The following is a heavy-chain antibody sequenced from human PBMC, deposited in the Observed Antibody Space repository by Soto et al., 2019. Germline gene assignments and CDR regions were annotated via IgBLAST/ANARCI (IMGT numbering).Heavy chain of an antibody. Sequence: GGSLRLSCAGSGFTFSNHWMNWVRQAPGKGLEWVANIKADGSEKYYVDSVKGRFTISRDNAKNSLYLQMNSLRAEDTAVYYCASARGVDSWAQGNLVTVS. D-gene: IGHD3-16*01. CDR3: ASARGVDS. CDR1: GFTFSNHW. J-gene: IGHJ5*01. V-gene: IGHV3-7*03. CDR2: IKADGSEK.